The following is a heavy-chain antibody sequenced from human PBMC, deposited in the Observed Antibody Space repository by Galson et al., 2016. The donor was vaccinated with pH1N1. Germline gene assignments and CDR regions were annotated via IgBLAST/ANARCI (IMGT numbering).Heavy chain of an antibody. CDR3: ARDRGFLSVTTSAFHM. Sequence: SGFTFSRYWMSWVRQAPGKGLEWVANIKQDGSEKNYVDSVKGRFTVSRDNAKNSLYLQMNSLRGGDTAVYYCARDRGFLSVTTSAFHMWGQGAMVTVSS. CDR2: IKQDGSEK. D-gene: IGHD4-17*01. V-gene: IGHV3-7*03. CDR1: GFTFSRYW. J-gene: IGHJ3*02.